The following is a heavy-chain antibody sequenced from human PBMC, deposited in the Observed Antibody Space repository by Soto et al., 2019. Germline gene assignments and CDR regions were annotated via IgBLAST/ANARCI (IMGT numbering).Heavy chain of an antibody. Sequence: VGSLRLSCGASGFTFSRYAMSWGRQAPGKGLDWVSGISGRGGSTCSADSVKGRFTSSRDNSKNILYLQINNLTAEDTAVYYCAKGITDTGGYYYYSIDVWGQGTAVTVSS. D-gene: IGHD3-16*01. CDR1: GFTFSRYA. CDR3: AKGITDTGGYYYYSIDV. J-gene: IGHJ6*02. CDR2: ISGRGGST. V-gene: IGHV3-23*01.